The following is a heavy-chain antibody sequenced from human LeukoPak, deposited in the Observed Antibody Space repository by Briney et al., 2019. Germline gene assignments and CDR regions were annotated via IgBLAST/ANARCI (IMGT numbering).Heavy chain of an antibody. CDR3: TTLGYCSSTSCSWAYYYDSSGMYYYYGMDV. V-gene: IGHV3-15*01. Sequence: PGGSLRLSCAASGFTFSNAWMSWVRQAPGKGLEWVGRIKSKTDGGTTDYAAPVKGRFTISRDDSKNTLYLQMNSLKTEDTAVYYGTTLGYCSSTSCSWAYYYDSSGMYYYYGMDVWGQGTTVTVSS. CDR2: IKSKTDGGTT. D-gene: IGHD2-2*01. J-gene: IGHJ6*02. CDR1: GFTFSNAW.